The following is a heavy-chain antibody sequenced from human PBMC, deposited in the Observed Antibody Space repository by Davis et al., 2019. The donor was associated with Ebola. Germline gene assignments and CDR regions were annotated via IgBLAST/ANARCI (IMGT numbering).Heavy chain of an antibody. V-gene: IGHV3-48*02. CDR3: ARDPPPKNDLVSMDV. Sequence: PGGSLRLSCAASGFTFSNYNTNWVRQAPGKGLEWVSYISSSSSIIYYADSVKGRFNIYRDNAKNSLYLQMNSLRDEDTAVYYCARDPPPKNDLVSMDVWGQGATVTVSS. D-gene: IGHD1-1*01. CDR1: GFTFSNYN. CDR2: ISSSSSII. J-gene: IGHJ6*02.